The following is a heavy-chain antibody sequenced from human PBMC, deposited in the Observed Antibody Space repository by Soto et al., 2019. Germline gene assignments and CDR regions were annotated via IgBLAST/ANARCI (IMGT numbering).Heavy chain of an antibody. CDR1: GGSISSSSYY. CDR2: IYYSGST. J-gene: IGHJ5*02. V-gene: IGHV4-39*01. D-gene: IGHD3-10*01. CDR3: ARHARITMVRGVIDWFDP. Sequence: QLQLQESGPGLVKPSETLSLTCTVSGGSISSSSYYWGWIRQPPGKGLEWIGSIYYSGSTYYNPSLKSRVTISVDTSKNQFSLKLSSVTAADTAVYYCARHARITMVRGVIDWFDPWGQGTLVTVSS.